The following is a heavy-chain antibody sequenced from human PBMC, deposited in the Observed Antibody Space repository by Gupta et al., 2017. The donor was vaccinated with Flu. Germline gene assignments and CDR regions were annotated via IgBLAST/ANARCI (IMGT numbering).Heavy chain of an antibody. CDR2: IYHSGST. D-gene: IGHD6-13*01. J-gene: IGHJ4*02. CDR1: GYSISSGYY. Sequence: QVQLQESGPGLVKPSETLSLNCAVSGYSISSGYYWGWIRQPPGKGLEWIGSIYHSGSTYYNPSLKSRVTISVDTSKNQFSLKLSSVTAADTAVYYCARVRSLAAAGTGYFDYWGQGTLVTVSS. V-gene: IGHV4-38-2*01. CDR3: ARVRSLAAAGTGYFDY.